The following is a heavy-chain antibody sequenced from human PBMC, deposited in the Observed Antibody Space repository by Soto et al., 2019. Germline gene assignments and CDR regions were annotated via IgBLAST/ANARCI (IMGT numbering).Heavy chain of an antibody. CDR3: AREVTMVRGARVYGMDV. D-gene: IGHD3-10*01. J-gene: IGHJ6*02. CDR1: VYMFTGYS. V-gene: IGHV1-2*02. CDR2: INPNSGVT. Sequence: ASVKVSCKASVYMFTGYSIHWVRHAPGQGLEWMGWINPNSGVTNFGQKFQGRVTMTRDMPSSTAFMELSSLRSDDTAVYYCAREVTMVRGARVYGMDVWGQGNTVTVSS.